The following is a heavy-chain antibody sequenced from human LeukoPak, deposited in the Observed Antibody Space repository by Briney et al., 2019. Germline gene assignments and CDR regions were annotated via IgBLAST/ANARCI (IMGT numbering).Heavy chain of an antibody. Sequence: GRSLRLSCAASGFTFSSYAMHWVRQAPGKGLEWVAVISYDGSNKYYADSVKGRLTISRDNSKNTLYLQMNSLRAEDTAVYYCAREGRLGELSPMDYWGQGTLVTVSS. V-gene: IGHV3-30-3*01. CDR3: AREGRLGELSPMDY. D-gene: IGHD3-16*02. J-gene: IGHJ4*02. CDR2: ISYDGSNK. CDR1: GFTFSSYA.